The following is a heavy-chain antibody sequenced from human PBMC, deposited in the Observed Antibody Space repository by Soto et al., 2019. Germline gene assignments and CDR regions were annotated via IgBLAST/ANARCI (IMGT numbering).Heavy chain of an antibody. D-gene: IGHD5-12*01. CDR3: ARALGYSAS. CDR2: MNGDGSGA. CDR1: GFTFSTYW. Sequence: PGGSLRLSCAASGFTFSTYWMHWVRQAPGKGLVWVSRMNGDGSGAAYADSVKGRYTISRDNAKNTLYLQMNSLRDEDTAVYYYARALGYSASWCQGTLVTVSS. V-gene: IGHV3-74*01. J-gene: IGHJ4*02.